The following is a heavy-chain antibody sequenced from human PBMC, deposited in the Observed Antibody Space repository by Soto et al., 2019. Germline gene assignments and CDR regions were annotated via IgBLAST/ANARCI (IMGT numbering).Heavy chain of an antibody. J-gene: IGHJ4*02. V-gene: IGHV4-38-2*02. CDR2: IYHSGST. CDR1: GYSISSGYY. D-gene: IGHD5-18*01. CDR3: ARDPGSYGPPGFDY. Sequence: SETLSLTCAVSGYSISSGYYWGWIRQPPGKGLEWIGSIYHSGSTYYNPSLKSRVTISVDTSKNQFSLKLSSVTAADTAAYYCARDPGSYGPPGFDYWGQGTLVTVSS.